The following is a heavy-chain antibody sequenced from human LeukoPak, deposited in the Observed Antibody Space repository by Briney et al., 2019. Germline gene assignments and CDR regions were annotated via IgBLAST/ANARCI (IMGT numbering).Heavy chain of an antibody. J-gene: IGHJ3*02. D-gene: IGHD3-16*01. V-gene: IGHV4-61*02. CDR2: IYSNGDT. CDR1: GVYISNGLYF. Sequence: SEPLSLTCTVSGVYISNGLYFWNWIRQPTGKGLEWIGRIYSNGDTNYNPSLKSRVTISQDRTRNQFSLKLSSVTAADTAVYYCARKFGRGTFDIWGQGTLVTVSS. CDR3: ARKFGRGTFDI.